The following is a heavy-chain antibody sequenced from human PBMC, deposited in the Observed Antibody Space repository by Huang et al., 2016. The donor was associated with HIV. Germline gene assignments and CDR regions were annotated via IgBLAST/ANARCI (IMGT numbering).Heavy chain of an antibody. V-gene: IGHV1-69*13. CDR2: NIPIFGTA. Sequence: QVQLVQSGAEVKKPGSSVKVSCKASGGTFSSYAISWVRQAPGQGLEWMGGNIPIFGTANYEQKFQGRVTITADESKSTAYMELSSLGSEDTAVYYCARARGYYDSSVSYYFDYWGQGTLVTVSS. CDR1: GGTFSSYA. J-gene: IGHJ4*02. D-gene: IGHD3-22*01. CDR3: ARARGYYDSSVSYYFDY.